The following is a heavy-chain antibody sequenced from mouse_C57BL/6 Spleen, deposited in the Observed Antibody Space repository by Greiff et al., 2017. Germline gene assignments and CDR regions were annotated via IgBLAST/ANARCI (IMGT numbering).Heavy chain of an antibody. Sequence: QVQLQQSGAELARPGASVTMSCTASGYTFTSYTMHWVKQRPGQGLEWIGYINPSSGYTKYNQKFKDKATLTADKSSSTAYMQLSSLTSEDSAVYYCARERGFVLLSWDYWGQGTSVTVAS. CDR1: GYTFTSYT. CDR2: INPSSGYT. CDR3: ARERGFVLLSWDY. D-gene: IGHD1-1*01. J-gene: IGHJ4*01. V-gene: IGHV1-4*01.